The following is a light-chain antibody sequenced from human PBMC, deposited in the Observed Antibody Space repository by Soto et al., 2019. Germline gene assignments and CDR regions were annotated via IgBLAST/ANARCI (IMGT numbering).Light chain of an antibody. V-gene: IGKV4-1*01. CDR1: QSVLYSSNNKNY. CDR2: WAS. J-gene: IGKJ4*01. Sequence: DIVMTQSQDSLAVSLGERATINCKSSQSVLYSSNNKNYLAWYQQKPGQPPKLLIYWASTRESGVPDRFSGSGSGTDFTLTISSLQAEDVAVYYCQQYYSTLSLTFGGGTKVEIK. CDR3: QQYYSTLSLT.